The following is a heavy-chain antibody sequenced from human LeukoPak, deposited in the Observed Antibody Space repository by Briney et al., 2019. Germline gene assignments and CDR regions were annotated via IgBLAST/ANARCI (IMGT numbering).Heavy chain of an antibody. D-gene: IGHD2-2*01. CDR2: IYYSGST. Sequence: SETLSLTCTVSGGSISSYYWSWIRQPPGKGLEWIGYIYYSGSTYYNPSLESRVTISVDTSKNQFSLKLSSVTAADTAVYYCARDRRCSSPRCSYVNDYWGQGTLVTVSS. J-gene: IGHJ4*02. V-gene: IGHV4-59*12. CDR3: ARDRRCSSPRCSYVNDY. CDR1: GGSISSYY.